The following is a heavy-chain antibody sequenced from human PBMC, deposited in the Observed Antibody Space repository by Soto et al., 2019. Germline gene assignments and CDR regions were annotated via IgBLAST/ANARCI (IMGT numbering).Heavy chain of an antibody. Sequence: EVQLVESGGGLVQLGGSLRLSCAASGFTFSSCSMNWVRQAPGKGLEWLSYISSTSSTIYYADSVKGRFTISRDNAKNSLYLQMNVLSDEDTAVYYCASWPDAADYWGQGTLVTVSS. D-gene: IGHD6-25*01. CDR3: ASWPDAADY. CDR1: GFTFSSCS. J-gene: IGHJ4*02. V-gene: IGHV3-48*02. CDR2: ISSTSSTI.